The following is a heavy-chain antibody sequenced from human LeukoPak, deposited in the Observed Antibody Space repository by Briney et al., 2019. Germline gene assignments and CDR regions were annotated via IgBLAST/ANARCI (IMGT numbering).Heavy chain of an antibody. J-gene: IGHJ4*02. CDR2: ISSSSSYI. D-gene: IGHD2-15*01. CDR3: ARDNCSGGSCLDY. Sequence: GGSLGLSCAASGFTFSSYSINRVRQAPGKGLEWGSSISSSSSYIYYADSVKGRFTISRDNAKNSLYLQMNSLRAEDTAVYYCARDNCSGGSCLDYWGQGTLVTVSS. V-gene: IGHV3-21*01. CDR1: GFTFSSYS.